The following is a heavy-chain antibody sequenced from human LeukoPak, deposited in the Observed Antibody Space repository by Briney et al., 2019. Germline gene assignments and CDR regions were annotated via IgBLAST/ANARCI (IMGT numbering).Heavy chain of an antibody. CDR1: GFTFSSYE. D-gene: IGHD6-19*01. CDR3: ARVGYSSGWYVSSYMDV. CDR2: ISSSGSTI. J-gene: IGHJ6*03. V-gene: IGHV3-48*03. Sequence: GGSLRLSCAASGFTFSSYEMNWVRQAPGKGLEWVSYISSSGSTIYYADSVKGRFTISRDKAKNSLYLQMNSLRAEDTAVYYCARVGYSSGWYVSSYMDVWGKGTTVTISS.